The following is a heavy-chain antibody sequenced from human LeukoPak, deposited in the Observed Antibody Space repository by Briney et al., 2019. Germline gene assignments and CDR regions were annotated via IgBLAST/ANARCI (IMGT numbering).Heavy chain of an antibody. Sequence: GFLRLSCAASGFTFSSYWMHWVRQAPGKGLVWVSRIKGDGSNTNYADSVKGRFTISRDNAKNTLYLQMNSLRDEDTAVYYCARELPFDYWGQGTLVTVSS. D-gene: IGHD2-15*01. V-gene: IGHV3-74*01. CDR2: IKGDGSNT. CDR3: ARELPFDY. J-gene: IGHJ4*02. CDR1: GFTFSSYW.